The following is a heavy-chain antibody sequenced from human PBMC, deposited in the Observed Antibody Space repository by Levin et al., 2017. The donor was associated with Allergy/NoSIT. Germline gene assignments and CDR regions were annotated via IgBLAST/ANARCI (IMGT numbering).Heavy chain of an antibody. CDR3: ARVLRFYYYYCMDG. D-gene: IGHD5-12*01. V-gene: IGHV3-33*01. Sequence: GESLKISCAASGITFSSYGMHWVRQAPGKGLEWVAVIWDDGYKKYYADSVKGRFTISRDNSKNTLYLQMNSLRAEDTAVYYCARVLRFYYYYCMDGWGKGTTVTVSS. CDR1: GITFSSYG. J-gene: IGHJ6*03. CDR2: IWDDGYKK.